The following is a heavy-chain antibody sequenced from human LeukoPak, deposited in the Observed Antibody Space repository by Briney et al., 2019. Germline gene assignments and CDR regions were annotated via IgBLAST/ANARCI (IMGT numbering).Heavy chain of an antibody. Sequence: GGSLRLSCAASGFTFDNSAMHWVRQAPGKGLEWDSGISWNSAGIHYADSVKGRFTISRDNAKNSLYLQMNSLRAEDTALYYCAKATRSSLVASFDVWGQGTMVTVSS. CDR3: AKATRSSLVASFDV. D-gene: IGHD2-8*02. CDR2: ISWNSAGI. J-gene: IGHJ3*01. V-gene: IGHV3-9*01. CDR1: GFTFDNSA.